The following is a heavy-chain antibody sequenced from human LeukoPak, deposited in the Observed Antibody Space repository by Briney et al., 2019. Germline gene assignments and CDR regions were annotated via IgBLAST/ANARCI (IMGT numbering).Heavy chain of an antibody. D-gene: IGHD1-1*01. J-gene: IGHJ2*01. CDR1: GFTFSSYS. CDR3: ARDRAVRYFDL. Sequence: GGSLRLSCAASGFTFSSYSMNWVRQAPGKGLEWVSGITGSGDYTYYIDSVQGRFTISRDNSKNMLFLQMNSVRAEDTAVYYCARDRAVRYFDLWGRGTLVTVSS. CDR2: ITGSGDYT. V-gene: IGHV3-21*01.